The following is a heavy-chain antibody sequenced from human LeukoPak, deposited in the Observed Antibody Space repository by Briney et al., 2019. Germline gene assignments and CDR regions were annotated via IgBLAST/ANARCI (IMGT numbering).Heavy chain of an antibody. J-gene: IGHJ4*02. CDR3: TTDDYYYGSGSYCPLGSY. CDR2: IKSKTEGGKI. D-gene: IGHD3-10*01. CDR1: GFTFSYAY. V-gene: IGHV3-15*01. Sequence: GGSLRLSCAASGFTFSYAYMSWVRQAPGKGLEWVGRIKSKTEGGKIDYTAPVKGRFTISRDDSKNTLYLQMNSLKTEETAVYYCTTDDYYYGSGSYCPLGSYWGQGTLVTVSS.